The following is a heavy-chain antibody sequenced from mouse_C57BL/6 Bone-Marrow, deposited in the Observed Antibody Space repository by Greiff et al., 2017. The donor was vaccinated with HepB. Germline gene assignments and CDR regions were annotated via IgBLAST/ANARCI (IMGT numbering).Heavy chain of an antibody. CDR2: IDPSDSYT. CDR1: GYTFTSYW. CDR3: ARGHCYGSSRDSWFSD. D-gene: IGHD1-1*01. V-gene: IGHV1-59*01. Sequence: QVQLQQPGAELVRPGTSVKLSCKASGYTFTSYWMHWVKQRPGQGLEWIGVIDPSDSYTNYNQKFKGKATLTADKSSSTAYMQLSSLTSEDSAVYYCARGHCYGSSRDSWFSDWGAGALVTVAA. J-gene: IGHJ3*01.